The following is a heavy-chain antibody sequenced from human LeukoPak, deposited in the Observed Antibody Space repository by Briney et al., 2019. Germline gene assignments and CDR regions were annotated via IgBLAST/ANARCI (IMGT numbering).Heavy chain of an antibody. D-gene: IGHD4-17*01. J-gene: IGHJ2*01. CDR3: ARRGGYGDSYWYFDL. Sequence: GGSLRLSCVASGSTFSSYSMNWVRQAPGKGLEWVSYTSSSRRTKYYADSVKGRFTISRDNAKNSLYLQMNSLGADDTAVYYCARRGGYGDSYWYFDLWGRGTLVTVSS. CDR2: TSSSRRTK. V-gene: IGHV3-48*01. CDR1: GSTFSSYS.